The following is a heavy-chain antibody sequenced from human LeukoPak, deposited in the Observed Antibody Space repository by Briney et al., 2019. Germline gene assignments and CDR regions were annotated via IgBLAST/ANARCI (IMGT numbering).Heavy chain of an antibody. CDR1: GFTFSSHV. D-gene: IGHD6-19*01. CDR2: IWYDGSNK. J-gene: IGHJ4*02. CDR3: ARGVSGWYYFDY. Sequence: GGSLRLSCAASGFTFSSHVMHWVRQAPGKGLEWVAVIWYDGSNKYYADSVKGRFTISRDNSKNTLYLQMNSLRAEDTAVYYCARGVSGWYYFDYWGQGTLVTVSS. V-gene: IGHV3-33*08.